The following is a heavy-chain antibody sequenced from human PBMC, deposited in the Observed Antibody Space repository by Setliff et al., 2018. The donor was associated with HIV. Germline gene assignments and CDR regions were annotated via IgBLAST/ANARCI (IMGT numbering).Heavy chain of an antibody. V-gene: IGHV1-69*06. Sequence: SVKVSCKASGGTFSSYAISWVRQAPGQGLEWMGRIIPIFGTANYAQKFQGRVTITADKSTSTAYMELSSLRSEDTAVYYRAVYLGYCSSSSCSLDYWGQGTLVTVSS. CDR1: GGTFSSYA. CDR3: AVYLGYCSSSSCSLDY. D-gene: IGHD2-2*01. J-gene: IGHJ4*02. CDR2: IIPIFGTA.